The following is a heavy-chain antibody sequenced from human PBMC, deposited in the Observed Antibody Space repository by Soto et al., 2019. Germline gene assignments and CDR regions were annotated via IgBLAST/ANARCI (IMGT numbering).Heavy chain of an antibody. CDR2: MNPNSGNT. V-gene: IGHV1-8*01. CDR3: ARGRTPRVAATPGVMGYYYMDV. J-gene: IGHJ6*03. D-gene: IGHD2-15*01. Sequence: GASVKVSCKASGYTFTSYDINWVRQATGQGLEWMGWMNPNSGNTGYAQKFQGRVTMTRNTSISTAYMELSSLRSEDTAVYYCARGRTPRVAATPGVMGYYYMDVWGKGTTVTVSS. CDR1: GYTFTSYD.